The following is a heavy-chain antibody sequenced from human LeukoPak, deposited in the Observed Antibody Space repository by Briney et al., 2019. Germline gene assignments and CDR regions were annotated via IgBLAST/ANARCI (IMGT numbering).Heavy chain of an antibody. CDR3: ASSLAVAGRFDLGY. Sequence: SETLSLTCAVYGGSFSGYYWSWIRQPPGKGLEWIGEINHSGSTNYNPSLKSRVTISVDTSKNQFSLKLSSVTAADTAVYYCASSLAVAGRFDLGYWGQGTLVTVSS. CDR2: INHSGST. J-gene: IGHJ4*02. CDR1: GGSFSGYY. D-gene: IGHD6-19*01. V-gene: IGHV4-34*01.